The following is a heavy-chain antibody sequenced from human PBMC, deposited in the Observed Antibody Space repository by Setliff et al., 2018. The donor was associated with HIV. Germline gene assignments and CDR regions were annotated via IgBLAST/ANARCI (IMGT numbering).Heavy chain of an antibody. J-gene: IGHJ6*03. Sequence: ASVKVSCKVSGYTLTELSVHWVRQAPGEGLEWLGGFDPEDGETIYAEKFQGRVTMTEDTATDTAYMELSSLRSEDTAVYYCARGRSLVRGSGSPEYYYLDVWGKGTTVTVSS. CDR2: FDPEDGET. CDR3: ARGRSLVRGSGSPEYYYLDV. D-gene: IGHD3-10*01. V-gene: IGHV1-24*01. CDR1: GYTLTELS.